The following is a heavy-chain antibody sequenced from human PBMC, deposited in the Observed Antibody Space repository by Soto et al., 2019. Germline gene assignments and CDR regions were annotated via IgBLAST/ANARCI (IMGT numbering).Heavy chain of an antibody. Sequence: QVQLVQSGAEVKKPGASVKISCKASGYSFTTYAIHWVRQAPGERLEWMGWINAGNGNTKHSQKFQGRVIITKDTSASTAFMELSSLRSEDTAVYYCARVNFASGTFFFHFDYWAQGTLVTVSS. CDR3: ARVNFASGTFFFHFDY. CDR2: INAGNGNT. D-gene: IGHD3-10*01. V-gene: IGHV1-3*01. CDR1: GYSFTTYA. J-gene: IGHJ4*02.